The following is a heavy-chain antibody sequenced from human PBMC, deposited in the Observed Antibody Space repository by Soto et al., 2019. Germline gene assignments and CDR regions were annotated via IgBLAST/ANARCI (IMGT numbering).Heavy chain of an antibody. V-gene: IGHV3-30-3*01. CDR3: ARDWRRAIDY. CDR1: GFTFSDYA. CDR2: ISYDGGNK. Sequence: QMQLVESGGGVVQPGRSLRLSCAASGFTFSDYAMLWVRQAPGKGLEWVALISYDGGNKYYADSVRGRFTISRDNSENTLYVQMNSLRAEDTAVYYCARDWRRAIDYWGQGTLVTVSS. J-gene: IGHJ4*02.